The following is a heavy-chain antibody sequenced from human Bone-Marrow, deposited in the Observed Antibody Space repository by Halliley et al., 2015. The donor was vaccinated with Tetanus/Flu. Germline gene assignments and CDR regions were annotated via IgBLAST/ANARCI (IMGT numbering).Heavy chain of an antibody. CDR1: GGSISSSSYY. CDR3: ARRLGYCSSTSCNFDY. D-gene: IGHD2-2*01. Sequence: TLSLTCTTSGGSISSSSYYWGWVRQPPGEGLEWIGSIYYNGNLFYKPSLKSRVTISVDTSKNQFSLKLRYVTAADSGVYYCARRLGYCSSTSCNFDYWGQGTLVTVSS. V-gene: IGHV4-39*01. CDR2: IYYNGNL. J-gene: IGHJ4*02.